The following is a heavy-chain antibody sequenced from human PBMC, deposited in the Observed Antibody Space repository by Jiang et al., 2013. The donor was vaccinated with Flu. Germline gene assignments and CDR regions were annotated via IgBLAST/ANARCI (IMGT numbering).Heavy chain of an antibody. CDR2: IYYSGST. V-gene: IGHV4-59*01. CDR1: GGSISSYY. J-gene: IGHJ4*02. Sequence: GSGLVKPSETLSLTCTVSGGSISSYYWSWIRQPPGKGLEWIGYIYYSGSTNYNPSLKSRVTISVDTSKNQFSLKLSSVTAADTAVYYCARDPGVATVTRAFDYWGQGTLVTVSS. CDR3: ARDPGVATVTRAFDY. D-gene: IGHD4-17*01.